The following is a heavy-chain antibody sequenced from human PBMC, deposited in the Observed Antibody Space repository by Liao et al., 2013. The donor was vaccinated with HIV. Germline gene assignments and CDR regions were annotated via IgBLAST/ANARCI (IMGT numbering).Heavy chain of an antibody. CDR3: ARVVLQGFFDK. CDR2: IYSSGST. Sequence: QVQMQESGPGLVKPSQTLSLTCTVSGGSIGSGSYLWTWIRQPAGRGLECIGRIYSSGSTNFNPSLKRRVTISVDTSKNQFSLRLTSVTAAADTAIYYCARVVLQGFFDKWGQGSLVTVSS. D-gene: IGHD4/OR15-4a*01. V-gene: IGHV4-61*02. J-gene: IGHJ4*02. CDR1: GGSIGSGSYL.